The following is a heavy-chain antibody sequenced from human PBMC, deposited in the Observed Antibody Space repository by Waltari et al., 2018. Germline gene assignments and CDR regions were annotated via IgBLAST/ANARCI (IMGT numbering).Heavy chain of an antibody. J-gene: IGHJ4*02. D-gene: IGHD1-26*01. CDR2: VIPTFGTT. Sequence: QVHLVQSGPEVKKPGSSVRVYCKASGDILKSYAIAWVRQAPGQGLEWMGRVIPTFGTTNNAQNFQGRLKITSDTSTTSVTMELSGLKFDDTGIYYCTSNTYYVPDYWGQGTVVNV. CDR3: TSNTYYVPDY. V-gene: IGHV1-69*14. CDR1: GDILKSYA.